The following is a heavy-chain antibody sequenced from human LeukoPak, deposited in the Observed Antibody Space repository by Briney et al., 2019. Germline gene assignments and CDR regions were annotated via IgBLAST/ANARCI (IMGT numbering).Heavy chain of an antibody. Sequence: PGGSLRPSCAASGFTVSSNYMSWVRQAPGKGLEWVSVIYSGGSTYYADSVKGRFTISRDNSKNTLYVQMNSLRAEDTAVYYCARARGYSGYESKWYYYGMDVWGQGTTVTVSS. V-gene: IGHV3-53*01. D-gene: IGHD5-12*01. CDR3: ARARGYSGYESKWYYYGMDV. CDR1: GFTVSSNY. CDR2: IYSGGST. J-gene: IGHJ6*02.